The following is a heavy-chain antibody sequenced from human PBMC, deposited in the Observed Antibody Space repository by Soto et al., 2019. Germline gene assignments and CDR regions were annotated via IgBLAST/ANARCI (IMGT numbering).Heavy chain of an antibody. CDR2: ISYDGSDK. Sequence: GGALRLSCTASGFTYTDFALHWVRQAPGKGLELVAVISYDGSDKYYSDSVKGRFAISRDNSKNTLYLQMNSLRPEDTAVYYCARRVYDTHYAIDXWGQVTTVTVS. CDR3: ARRVYDTHYAIDX. J-gene: IGHJ6*02. D-gene: IGHD3-22*01. CDR1: GFTYTDFA. V-gene: IGHV3-30*09.